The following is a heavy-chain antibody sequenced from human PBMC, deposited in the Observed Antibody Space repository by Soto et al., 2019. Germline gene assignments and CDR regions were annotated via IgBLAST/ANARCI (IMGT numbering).Heavy chain of an antibody. J-gene: IGHJ5*02. Sequence: GGSLRLSCAASGFTFSSYSMNWVRQAPGKGLEWVSSISSSSSYICYADSVKGRFTISRDNAKNSLYLQMNSLRAEDRAVCYCAMGHWADSKFMLNDPWGQATLVSIS. CDR1: GFTFSSYS. V-gene: IGHV3-21*01. D-gene: IGHD2-8*01. CDR3: AMGHWADSKFMLNDP. CDR2: ISSSSSYI.